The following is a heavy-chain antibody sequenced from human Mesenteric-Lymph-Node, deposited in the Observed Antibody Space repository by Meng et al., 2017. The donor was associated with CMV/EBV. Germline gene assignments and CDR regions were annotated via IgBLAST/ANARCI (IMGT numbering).Heavy chain of an antibody. CDR1: GFTFRTNW. J-gene: IGHJ4*02. CDR2: INSDGSST. V-gene: IGHV3-74*01. CDR3: ARAPYSSPDY. D-gene: IGHD6-13*01. Sequence: GGSLRLSCAASGFTFRTNWMHWVRQAPGKGLVWVSRINSDGSSTNYADSVKGRFTVSGDNAKNTLYLQVNSLRPEDTAVYYCARAPYSSPDYWGQGTLVTVSS.